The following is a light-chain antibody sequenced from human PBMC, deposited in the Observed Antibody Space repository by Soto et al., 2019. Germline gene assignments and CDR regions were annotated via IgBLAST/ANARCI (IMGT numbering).Light chain of an antibody. CDR1: QSLSSD. CDR2: DAS. J-gene: IGKJ4*01. V-gene: IGKV3-11*01. CDR3: QQRSNWPLT. Sequence: EIVLTQSPDTLSLSPGERATLSCRASQSLSSDLAWYKQKPGQAPRLLIYDASNRATGIPARFSGSGSGTDFTLTISSLEPDYFAVYYCQQRSNWPLTFGGGTKVEIK.